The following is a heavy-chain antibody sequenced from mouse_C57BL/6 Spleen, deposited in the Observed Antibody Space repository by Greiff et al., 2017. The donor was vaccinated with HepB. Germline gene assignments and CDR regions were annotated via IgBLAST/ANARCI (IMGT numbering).Heavy chain of an antibody. V-gene: IGHV3-6*01. Sequence: EVQRVESGPGLVKPSQSLSLTCSVTGYSITSGYYWNWIRQFPGNKLEWMGYISYDGSNNYNPSLKNRISITRDTSKNQFFLKLNSVITEDTATYYCARDGYYGSYFDYWGQGTTLTVSS. CDR2: ISYDGSN. D-gene: IGHD1-1*01. CDR1: GYSITSGYY. J-gene: IGHJ2*01. CDR3: ARDGYYGSYFDY.